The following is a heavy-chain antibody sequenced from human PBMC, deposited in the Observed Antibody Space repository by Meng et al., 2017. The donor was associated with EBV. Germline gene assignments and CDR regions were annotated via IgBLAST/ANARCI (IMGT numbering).Heavy chain of an antibody. CDR3: ARGRGVYCSGGSCYPGWFDP. Sequence: QVQWLHAVDEVKKPGASVKVSCKASGYTFTSYDINWVRQATGQGLEWMGWMNPNSGNTGYAQKFQGRVTMTRNTSISTAYMELSSLRSEDTAVYYCARGRGVYCSGGSCYPGWFDPWGQGTLVTVSS. CDR1: GYTFTSYD. D-gene: IGHD2-15*01. CDR2: MNPNSGNT. J-gene: IGHJ5*02. V-gene: IGHV1-8*01.